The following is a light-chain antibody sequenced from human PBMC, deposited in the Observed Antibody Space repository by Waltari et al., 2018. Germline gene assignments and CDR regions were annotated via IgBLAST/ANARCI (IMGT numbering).Light chain of an antibody. CDR1: ALPNQY. V-gene: IGLV3-25*03. J-gene: IGLJ2*01. CDR3: QSADSSSKFQV. CDR2: KDT. Sequence: SYELTQPPSVSVSPGQTARITCSGDALPNQYAYWYQQKSGQAPVVIIYKDTERPSGRPERFSGSTSGTIVTLTISGVQAEDEADYYCQSADSSSKFQVFGGGTKLTVL.